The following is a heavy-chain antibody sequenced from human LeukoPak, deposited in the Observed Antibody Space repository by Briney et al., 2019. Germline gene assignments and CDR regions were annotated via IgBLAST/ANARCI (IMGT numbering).Heavy chain of an antibody. J-gene: IGHJ4*02. D-gene: IGHD5-18*01. CDR3: ARDDAAMVPRY. Sequence: ASVKVSWKASGGTFSSYAISWVRQAPGQGLEWMGGIIPIFGTANYAQKFQGRVTITADESTSTAYMELSSLRSEDTAVYYCARDDAAMVPRYWGQGTLVTVSS. CDR2: IIPIFGTA. V-gene: IGHV1-69*13. CDR1: GGTFSSYA.